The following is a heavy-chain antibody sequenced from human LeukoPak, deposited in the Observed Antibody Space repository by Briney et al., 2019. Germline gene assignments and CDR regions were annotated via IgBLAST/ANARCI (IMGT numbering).Heavy chain of an antibody. CDR1: GYTFLIYY. D-gene: IGHD6-13*01. Sequence: ASVKVSCTASGYTFLIYYMHWMRQAPGQGLEWTGIINPITGATTFAQKFQGRISMTRDTSTSTFDMELSSLRSEDTAVYYCARDLSWYVHPIWSLDYWGQGTLVTVSS. V-gene: IGHV1-46*01. CDR2: INPITGAT. J-gene: IGHJ4*02. CDR3: ARDLSWYVHPIWSLDY.